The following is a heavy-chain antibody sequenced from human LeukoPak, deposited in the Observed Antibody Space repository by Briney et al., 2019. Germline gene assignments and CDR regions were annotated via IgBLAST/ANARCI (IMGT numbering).Heavy chain of an antibody. CDR1: GGSFSGYY. CDR3: ARDRERGMVRGILDY. CDR2: IYHSGST. J-gene: IGHJ4*02. Sequence: PSETPSLTCAVYGGSFSGYYWSWIRQPPGKGLEWIGSIYHSGSTYYNPSLKSRVTISIDSSKNQFALKLKSVTAADTAVYYCARDRERGMVRGILDYWGQGTLVTVSS. D-gene: IGHD3-10*01. V-gene: IGHV4-34*01.